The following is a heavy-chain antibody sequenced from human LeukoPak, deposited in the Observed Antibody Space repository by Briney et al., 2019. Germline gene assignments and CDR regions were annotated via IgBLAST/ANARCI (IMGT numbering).Heavy chain of an antibody. V-gene: IGHV4-34*01. J-gene: IGHJ3*02. D-gene: IGHD1-26*01. CDR2: INHSGST. Sequence: KSSETLSLTCAVYGGSFSGYYWSWIRQPPGKGLEWIGEINHSGSTNYNPSLKSRVTISGDTSKHHFSLELRSVTAADTSVYYCAIRGNYFSRDAFDIWGQGTMVTVSS. CDR3: AIRGNYFSRDAFDI. CDR1: GGSFSGYY.